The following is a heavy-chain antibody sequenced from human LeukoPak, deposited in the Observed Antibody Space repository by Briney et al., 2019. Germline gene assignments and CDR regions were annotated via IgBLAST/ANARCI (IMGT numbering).Heavy chain of an antibody. CDR1: GFTFSDYY. V-gene: IGHV3-11*04. CDR3: ASSRQWLVWSAFDI. J-gene: IGHJ3*02. D-gene: IGHD6-19*01. Sequence: GGSLRLSCAASGFTFSDYYMSWIRQAPGKGLEWVSYISRSGSTIYYADSVKGRFTISRDNAKNSLYLQMNSLRAEDTAVYYCASSRQWLVWSAFDIWGQGTMVTVSS. CDR2: ISRSGSTI.